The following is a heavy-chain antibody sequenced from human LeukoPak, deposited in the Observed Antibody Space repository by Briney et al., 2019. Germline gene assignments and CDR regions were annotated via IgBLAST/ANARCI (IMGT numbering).Heavy chain of an antibody. CDR2: ISGDGGSA. Sequence: GGSLRLSCAASGFTFDDYAMHWVRRAPGKGLEWVSLISGDGGSAYYADSVKGRFTISRDNSKNSLYLQMNSLRTEDTALYYCAKERYYDSSGYPGYWGQGTLVTVSS. CDR1: GFTFDDYA. CDR3: AKERYYDSSGYPGY. J-gene: IGHJ4*02. D-gene: IGHD3-22*01. V-gene: IGHV3-43*02.